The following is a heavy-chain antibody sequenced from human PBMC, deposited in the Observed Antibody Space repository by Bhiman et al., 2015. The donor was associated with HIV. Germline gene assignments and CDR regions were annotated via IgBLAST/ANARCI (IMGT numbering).Heavy chain of an antibody. CDR3: AKALASSWHRNYFDP. Sequence: EVQLVESGGGLVQPGRSLRLSCAASGFMFDDYAMYWVRQAPGKGLEWVSGISWNSGSIGYADSVKGRFTISRDNAKNSLYLQMNSLRAEDTALYYCAKALASSWHRNYFDPWGQGTLVTVSS. CDR1: GFMFDDYA. V-gene: IGHV3-9*01. CDR2: ISWNSGSI. D-gene: IGHD2-2*01. J-gene: IGHJ5*02.